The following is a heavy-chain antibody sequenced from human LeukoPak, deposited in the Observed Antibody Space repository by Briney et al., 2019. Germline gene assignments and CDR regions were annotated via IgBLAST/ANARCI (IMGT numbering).Heavy chain of an antibody. V-gene: IGHV3-21*01. CDR3: ATSSIALAGTVDY. CDR1: GFTFSSYI. D-gene: IGHD6-19*01. CDR2: ISSSSAYI. J-gene: IGHJ4*02. Sequence: PGGSLRLSCAASGFTFSSYIMNWVRQAPGKGPEWVSSISSSSAYIYYADSVKGRFTISRDNAKSSLSLQMNSLRDEDTAVYYCATSSIALAGTVDYWGQGTLVTVSS.